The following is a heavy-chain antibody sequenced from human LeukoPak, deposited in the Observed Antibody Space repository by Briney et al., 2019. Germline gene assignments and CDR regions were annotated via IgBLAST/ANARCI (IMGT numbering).Heavy chain of an antibody. CDR3: ARQQLTGTRENWFDP. Sequence: ASVKVSCKASGYTFTSYGISWVRQAPGQGLEWMGWISAYNGNTNYAQKFQGRVTMTRDTSISTAYMELSRLRSDDTAVYYCARQQLTGTRENWFDPWGQGTLVTVSS. D-gene: IGHD1-7*01. CDR2: ISAYNGNT. J-gene: IGHJ5*02. CDR1: GYTFTSYG. V-gene: IGHV1-18*01.